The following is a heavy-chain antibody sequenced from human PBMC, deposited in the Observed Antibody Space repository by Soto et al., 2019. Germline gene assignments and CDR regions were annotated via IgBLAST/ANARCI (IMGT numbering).Heavy chain of an antibody. Sequence: GASVKVSCKASGYTFTSYGITRVRQAPGQGLEWMGWISTYNANTNYAQNLQGRVTMTTDTSTRTAYMELGSLRSDDTAVYYCARDRGGGYDFPDAFDIWGQGTMVTVSS. J-gene: IGHJ3*02. D-gene: IGHD5-12*01. CDR3: ARDRGGGYDFPDAFDI. V-gene: IGHV1-18*01. CDR2: ISTYNANT. CDR1: GYTFTSYG.